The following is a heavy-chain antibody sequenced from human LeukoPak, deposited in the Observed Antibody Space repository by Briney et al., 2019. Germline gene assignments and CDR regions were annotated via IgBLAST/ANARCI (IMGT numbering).Heavy chain of an antibody. Sequence: ASVKVSCKVSGYTLTGLSMHWVRQAPGKGLEWMGGFDPEDGETIYAQKFQGRVTMTEDTSTDTAYMELSSLRSEDTAVYYCATDERVVTNGYFDYWGQGTLVTVSS. J-gene: IGHJ4*02. CDR2: FDPEDGET. CDR1: GYTLTGLS. V-gene: IGHV1-24*01. CDR3: ATDERVVTNGYFDY. D-gene: IGHD2-8*01.